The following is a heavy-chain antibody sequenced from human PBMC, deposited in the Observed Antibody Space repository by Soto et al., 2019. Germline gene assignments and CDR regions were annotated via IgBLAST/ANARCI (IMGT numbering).Heavy chain of an antibody. V-gene: IGHV1-69*08. CDR2: IIPILGIA. J-gene: IGHJ6*02. Sequence: QVQLVQSGAEVKKPGSSVKVSCKASGGTFSSYTISWVRQAPGQGLEWMGRIIPILGIANYAQKFQGRVTITADKSTSTAYMELSSLRSEDRAVYYCARESGFTRVRMDYGMDVWGQGTTVTVSS. CDR1: GGTFSSYT. D-gene: IGHD3-10*01. CDR3: ARESGFTRVRMDYGMDV.